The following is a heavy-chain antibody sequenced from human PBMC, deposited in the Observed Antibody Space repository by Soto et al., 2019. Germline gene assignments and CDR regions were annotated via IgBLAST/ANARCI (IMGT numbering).Heavy chain of an antibody. J-gene: IGHJ4*02. V-gene: IGHV3-33*01. CDR3: RRRAGSSWSIDY. Sequence: QVQLVESGGGVVQPGRSLRLSCAASGFTFSSYGMHWVRQAPGKGLEWVAVIWYDGSNEYYADSVKGRFTISRDNSKNTLYLQINSLRVEDTAVYYCRRRAGSSWSIDYWGQGTLVTVSS. CDR2: IWYDGSNE. CDR1: GFTFSSYG. D-gene: IGHD6-13*01.